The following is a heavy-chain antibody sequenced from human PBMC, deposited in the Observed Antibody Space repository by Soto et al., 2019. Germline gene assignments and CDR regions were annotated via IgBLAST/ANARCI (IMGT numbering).Heavy chain of an antibody. D-gene: IGHD5-18*01. CDR1: RGSISSSTYY. CDR2: IYYSGST. J-gene: IGHJ5*02. Sequence: SETLSLTCTVSRGSISSSTYYWGWIRQPPGKGLEWIGRIYYSGSTYYNPSLKSRVTISVDTSKNQFSLKLSSVAAADTAVYYCARIPVDTYMINWFDPWGQGTLVTVSS. CDR3: ARIPVDTYMINWFDP. V-gene: IGHV4-39*01.